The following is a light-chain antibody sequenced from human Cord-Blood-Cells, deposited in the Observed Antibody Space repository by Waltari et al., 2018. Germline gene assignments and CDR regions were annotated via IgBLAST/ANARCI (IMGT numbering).Light chain of an antibody. Sequence: DIQMTESPSSLYASVGDSVTITCRASQSISSYLNLYQQKPGKAPKLLIYAASSLQSGVPSRFSGSGSATDFTLTISSLQPEDFATYYCQQSYSTPFTFGPGTKVDIK. CDR2: AAS. J-gene: IGKJ3*01. CDR1: QSISSY. CDR3: QQSYSTPFT. V-gene: IGKV1-39*01.